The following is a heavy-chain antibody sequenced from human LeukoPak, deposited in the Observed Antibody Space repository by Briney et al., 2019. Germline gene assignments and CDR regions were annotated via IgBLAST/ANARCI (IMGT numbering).Heavy chain of an antibody. V-gene: IGHV4-30-4*01. CDR3: ARGGGYYYGSGTMTAPSY. CDR2: IYYSGST. D-gene: IGHD3-10*01. Sequence: SQTLSLTCTVSGGSISSGDYYWSWIRQPPGKGLEWIGYIYYSGSTYHHPSLESRVTISVDTSKNQFSLKLSSVTAADTAVYYCARGGGYYYGSGTMTAPSYWGQGTLVAVSS. CDR1: GGSISSGDYY. J-gene: IGHJ4*02.